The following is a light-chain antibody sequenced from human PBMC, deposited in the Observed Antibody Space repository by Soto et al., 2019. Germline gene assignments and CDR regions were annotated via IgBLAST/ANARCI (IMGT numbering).Light chain of an antibody. CDR2: DAS. CDR1: RSISNW. Sequence: DIQMTQSPSTLSASVGDRVTITCRASRSISNWLAWYQQRPGIAPKLLIFDASILQSGVPSRFSGSGSGTEFTLTISSLQPDDFATYYCQQYNSYWTFGQGTKVDIK. CDR3: QQYNSYWT. V-gene: IGKV1-5*01. J-gene: IGKJ1*01.